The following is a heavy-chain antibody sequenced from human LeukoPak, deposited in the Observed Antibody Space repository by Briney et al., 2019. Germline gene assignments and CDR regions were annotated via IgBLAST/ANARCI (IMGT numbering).Heavy chain of an antibody. CDR2: IGTAGDT. D-gene: IGHD6-13*01. CDR1: GFTFSSYD. J-gene: IGHJ4*02. CDR3: ARPPSIAAAGPLGR. Sequence: GGSLRLSCAASGFTFSSYDMHWVRQATGKGLEWVSAIGTAGDTYYPGSVKGRFTISRENAKNSLYLQMNSLRAGDTAVYYCARPPSIAAAGPLGRWGQGTLVTVSS. V-gene: IGHV3-13*01.